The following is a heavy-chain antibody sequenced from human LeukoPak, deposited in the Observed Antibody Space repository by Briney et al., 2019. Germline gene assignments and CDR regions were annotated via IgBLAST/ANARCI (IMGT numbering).Heavy chain of an antibody. V-gene: IGHV4-39*01. CDR2: IYYSGST. D-gene: IGHD2/OR15-2a*01. Sequence: SETLSLTCTVSGGSISSSSYYWGWIRQPPGKGLEWIGSIYYSGSTYYNPSLKSRVTISVDTSKNQFSLKLSSVTAADTAVYYCARGAYPVPVFHAFDIWGQGTMVTVSS. J-gene: IGHJ3*02. CDR1: GGSISSSSYY. CDR3: ARGAYPVPVFHAFDI.